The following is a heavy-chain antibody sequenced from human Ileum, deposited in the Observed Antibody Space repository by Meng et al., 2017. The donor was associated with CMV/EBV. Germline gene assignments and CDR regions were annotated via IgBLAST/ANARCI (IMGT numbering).Heavy chain of an antibody. D-gene: IGHD1-26*01. V-gene: IGHV3-30*02. CDR1: GFTFSEYA. CDR2: IRFDGSNK. Sequence: QLGGWGGGVAQPGGSLRLSCGGSGFTFSEYAMHWVRQAPGKGLEWVAFIRFDGSNKYYADSVKGRFTISRDNSKKTLFLQVNSLRPEDTAVYYCAKDDWGGTYSDALTWGQGTLVTVSS. J-gene: IGHJ5*02. CDR3: AKDDWGGTYSDALT.